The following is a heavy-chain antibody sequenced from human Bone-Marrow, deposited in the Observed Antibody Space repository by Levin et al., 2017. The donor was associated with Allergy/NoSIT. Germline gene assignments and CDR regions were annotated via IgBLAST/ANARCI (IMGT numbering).Heavy chain of an antibody. CDR2: IYYSGST. CDR3: ARLREGGERYKRKYYDYGMDV. J-gene: IGHJ6*02. D-gene: IGHD3-9*01. Sequence: PGGSLRLSCTVSGGSISSSSYYWGWIRQPPGKGLEWIGSIYYSGSTYYNPSLKSRVTISVDTSKNQFSLKLSSVTAADTAVYYCARLREGGERYKRKYYDYGMDVWGQGTTVTVSS. V-gene: IGHV4-39*01. CDR1: GGSISSSSYY.